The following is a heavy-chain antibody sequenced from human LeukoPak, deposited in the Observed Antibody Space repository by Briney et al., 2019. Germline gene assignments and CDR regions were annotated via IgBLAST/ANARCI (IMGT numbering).Heavy chain of an antibody. CDR1: GFTFSNYG. CDR2: IWYDGSNK. CDR3: AGNYGPYYFDY. Sequence: PGGSLRLSCAASGFTFSNYGMHWVRQAPGKGLEWVAVIWYDGSNKYYADSVKGRFTISRDNSKNMLYLQMNSLRAEDTAVYYCAGNYGPYYFDYWGQGTLVTVSS. D-gene: IGHD3-10*01. V-gene: IGHV3-33*01. J-gene: IGHJ4*02.